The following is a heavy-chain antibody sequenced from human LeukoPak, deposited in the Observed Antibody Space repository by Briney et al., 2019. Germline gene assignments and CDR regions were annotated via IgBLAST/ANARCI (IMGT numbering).Heavy chain of an antibody. CDR3: ARGGRGDSVFLFDY. CDR1: GDSVSSNSAA. Sequence: SQTLSLTCAISGDSVSSNSAAWNWVRQSPSRGLEWLGRTYYRSKWHYGSALSLQSRITINPDTSKSQFSLHLNSVTPEDTAVYYCARGGRGDSVFLFDYWGQGTLVTVSS. V-gene: IGHV6-1*01. D-gene: IGHD4-17*01. CDR2: TYYRSKWHY. J-gene: IGHJ4*02.